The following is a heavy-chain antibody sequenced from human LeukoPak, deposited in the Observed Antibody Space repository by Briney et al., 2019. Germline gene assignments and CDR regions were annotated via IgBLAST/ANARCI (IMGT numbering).Heavy chain of an antibody. CDR2: ISGSGGST. CDR1: GFTFSSYA. Sequence: GGSLRLSCAASGFTFSSYAMSWVRQAPGKGLEWVSAISGSGGSTCYADSVKGRFTISRDNSKNTLYLQMNSLRAEDTAVYYCAKVPYSGSYYAPYYYYGMDVWGQETTVTVSS. V-gene: IGHV3-23*01. CDR3: AKVPYSGSYYAPYYYYGMDV. J-gene: IGHJ6*02. D-gene: IGHD1-26*01.